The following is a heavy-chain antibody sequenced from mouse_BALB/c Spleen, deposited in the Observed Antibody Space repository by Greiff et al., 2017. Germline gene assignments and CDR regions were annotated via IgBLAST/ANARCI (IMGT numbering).Heavy chain of an antibody. V-gene: IGHV3-8*02. Sequence: VQLKQSGPSLVKPSQTLSLTCSVTGDSITSGYWNWIRKFPGNKLEYMGYISYSGSTYYNPSLKSRISITRDTSKNQYYLQLNSVTTEDTATYYCARYGNYVSYAMDDWGQGTSVTVSS. CDR1: GDSITSGY. J-gene: IGHJ4*01. D-gene: IGHD2-1*01. CDR3: ARYGNYVSYAMDD. CDR2: ISYSGST.